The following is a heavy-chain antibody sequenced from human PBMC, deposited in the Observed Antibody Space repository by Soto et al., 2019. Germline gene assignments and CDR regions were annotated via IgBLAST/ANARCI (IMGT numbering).Heavy chain of an antibody. Sequence: QVHLVQSGAEVKKPGASVKVSCKTSGYTFTSYGISWVRQAPGQGLEWMGWISGYDGRKNFAQKVQDRVTMTTDKSTSTVYMELRSLRSDDTAVYYCAREGDVPYYYYGMDVWGQGTTVTVSS. D-gene: IGHD2-21*02. V-gene: IGHV1-18*01. CDR2: ISGYDGRK. J-gene: IGHJ6*02. CDR3: AREGDVPYYYYGMDV. CDR1: GYTFTSYG.